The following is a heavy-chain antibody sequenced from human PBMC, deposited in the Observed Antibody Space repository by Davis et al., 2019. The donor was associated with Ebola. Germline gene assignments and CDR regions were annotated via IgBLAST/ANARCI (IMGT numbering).Heavy chain of an antibody. CDR2: ISAYTGDT. CDR3: ARDVVVVAATDWYDP. J-gene: IGHJ5*02. V-gene: IGHV1-18*01. D-gene: IGHD2-15*01. CDR1: GYTFISCG. Sequence: VSAKVSCKASGYTFISCGISWVRQAPGQGLEWMGWISAYTGDTSYAQKFQGRVTMTTDKSTSTAYMELRSLRSDDTAVYYCARDVVVVAATDWYDPWGQGTLVTVSS.